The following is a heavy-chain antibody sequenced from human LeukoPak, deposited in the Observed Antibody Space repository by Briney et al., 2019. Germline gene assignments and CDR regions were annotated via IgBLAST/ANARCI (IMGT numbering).Heavy chain of an antibody. J-gene: IGHJ3*02. V-gene: IGHV1-2*02. D-gene: IGHD1-1*01. CDR2: INPNSGGT. CDR3: ARVASTTRRHDAFHI. CDR1: GYTFTDFY. Sequence: ASVKVSCKASGYTFTDFYMHWVRQAPGQGLEWMGWINPNSGGTIYAQKFQGRVTLTRDTSTSTAYMELSSLRSDDTAVYYCARVASTTRRHDAFHIWGQGTMVTISS.